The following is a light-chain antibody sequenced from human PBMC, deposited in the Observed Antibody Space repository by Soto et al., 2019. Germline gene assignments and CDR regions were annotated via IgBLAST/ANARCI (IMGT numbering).Light chain of an antibody. J-gene: IGKJ1*01. CDR1: QSVSNNY. V-gene: IGKV3-20*01. CDR2: GAS. CDR3: QQYGSSLPWT. Sequence: EIVLTQSPGTLSLSPGERATLSCRASQSVSNNYLAWYQQKPGQAPRLLIYGASNRATGIPDRFSGSGSGTDFTLTISRLEPEDFAVYYCQQYGSSLPWTFGQGTKVDI.